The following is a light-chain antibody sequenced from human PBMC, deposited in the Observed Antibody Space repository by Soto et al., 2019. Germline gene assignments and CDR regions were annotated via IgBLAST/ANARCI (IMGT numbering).Light chain of an antibody. CDR3: QQRNIWPPVT. Sequence: EIVLTQSPATLSFSPGERATLSFSVSPSVTNYLAWYQQKPGQAPRLVIYGAFNRATGIPARFSGSGSGTDFTLTISSLEPEDFAVYYCQQRNIWPPVTFGQGTRLEIK. CDR2: GAF. V-gene: IGKV3-11*01. CDR1: PSVTNY. J-gene: IGKJ5*01.